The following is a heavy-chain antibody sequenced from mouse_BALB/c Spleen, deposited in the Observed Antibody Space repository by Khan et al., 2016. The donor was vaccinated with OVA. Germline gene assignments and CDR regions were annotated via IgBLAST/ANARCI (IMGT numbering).Heavy chain of an antibody. CDR1: GFSLTYYG. CDR2: IWSGGST. V-gene: IGHV2-2*02. J-gene: IGHJ3*01. CDR3: AGNYDYDEGLAY. D-gene: IGHD2-4*01. Sequence: QVRLQQSGPGLVQPSQSLSITCTVSGFSLTYYGVHWVRQSPGKGLEWLGVIWSGGSTDYNAAFITRLNIIKDNSKSQAFYKMNCLQVNDTAIYDCAGNYDYDEGLAYWGQGTLVTVSA.